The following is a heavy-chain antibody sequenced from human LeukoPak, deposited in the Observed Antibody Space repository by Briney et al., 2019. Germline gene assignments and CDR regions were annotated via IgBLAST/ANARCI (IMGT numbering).Heavy chain of an antibody. V-gene: IGHV1-69*05. CDR2: IIPLFGTA. CDR3: ARGGSSSSFDY. J-gene: IGHJ4*02. Sequence: ASVTVSFTASGGTFSSYAISWVRQAPGQGGEWMGGIIPLFGTANSAQKFQGRVTIPTDESTSTAYMELSSLRSEDTAVYYCARGGSSSSFDYWGQGTLVTVSS. D-gene: IGHD6-13*01. CDR1: GGTFSSYA.